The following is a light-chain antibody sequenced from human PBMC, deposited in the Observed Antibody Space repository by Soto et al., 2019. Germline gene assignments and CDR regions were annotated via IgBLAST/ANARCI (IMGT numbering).Light chain of an antibody. J-gene: IGLJ2*01. CDR3: SSYTISSTLMV. V-gene: IGLV2-14*01. CDR1: SSDVGGYNY. CDR2: DVS. Sequence: QSALTQPASVSGSPGQSITISCTGTSSDVGGYNYVSWYQQHPGKAPKLMIYDVSNRPSGVSNRFSGSKSGNTASLTISGLQAEDEAYYYCSSYTISSTLMVFGGGTKLTV.